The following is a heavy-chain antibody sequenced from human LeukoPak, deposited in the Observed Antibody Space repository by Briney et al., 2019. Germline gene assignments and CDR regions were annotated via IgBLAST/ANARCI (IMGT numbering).Heavy chain of an antibody. CDR1: GGTFSSYA. Sequence: SVKVSCKASGGTFSSYAISWVRQAPGQGLEWMGRIIPILGIANYAQKFQGRVTITADKSTSTAYMELSSLRSEDTAVYYCARTEAGATQLSDYWGQGTLVTVSS. D-gene: IGHD1-26*01. J-gene: IGHJ4*02. CDR3: ARTEAGATQLSDY. V-gene: IGHV1-69*04. CDR2: IIPILGIA.